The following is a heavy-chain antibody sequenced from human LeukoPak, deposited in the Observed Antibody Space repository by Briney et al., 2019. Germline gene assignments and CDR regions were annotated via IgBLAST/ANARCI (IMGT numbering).Heavy chain of an antibody. D-gene: IGHD6-19*01. J-gene: IGHJ4*02. CDR3: ARHYSGWYYFDY. V-gene: IGHV5-51*01. CDR2: IYPGDSDT. CDR1: GSSFTSYW. Sequence: GXXXKFSCKGSGSSFTSYWIGWVRQMPGKGLEWMGIIYPGDSDTRYSPSFQGQVTISADKSISTAYLQWSSLKASDTAMYYCARHYSGWYYFDYWGQGTLVTVSS.